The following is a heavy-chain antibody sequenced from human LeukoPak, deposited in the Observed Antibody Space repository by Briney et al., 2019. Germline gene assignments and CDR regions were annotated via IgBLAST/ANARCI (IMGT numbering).Heavy chain of an antibody. V-gene: IGHV3-30*04. Sequence: PGGSLRLSCAASGFTFSSYAMHWVRQAPGKGLEWMAVISYDGSNKYYADSVKGRFTISRDNSKNTLYLQMNSLRAEDTAVYYCARDQRFLAWYYYYGMDVWGQGTTVTVSS. CDR1: GFTFSSYA. D-gene: IGHD3/OR15-3a*01. CDR3: ARDQRFLAWYYYYGMDV. J-gene: IGHJ6*02. CDR2: ISYDGSNK.